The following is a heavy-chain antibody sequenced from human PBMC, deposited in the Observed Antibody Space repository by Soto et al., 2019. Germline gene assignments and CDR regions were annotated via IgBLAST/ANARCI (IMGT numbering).Heavy chain of an antibody. D-gene: IGHD2-21*02. CDR1: GFTFSSYG. Sequence: PGGSLRLSCAASGFTFSSYGMHWVRQAPGKGLEWVAVIWYDGSNKYYADSVKGRFTISRDNSKNTLYLQMNSLRAEDTAVYYCARLGLYCGGDCDDYYYGMDVWGQGTTVTVSS. CDR2: IWYDGSNK. V-gene: IGHV3-33*01. J-gene: IGHJ6*02. CDR3: ARLGLYCGGDCDDYYYGMDV.